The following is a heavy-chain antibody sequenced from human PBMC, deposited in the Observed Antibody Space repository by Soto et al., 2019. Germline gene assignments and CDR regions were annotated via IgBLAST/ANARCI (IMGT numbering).Heavy chain of an antibody. Sequence: QVQLQQWGAGLLKPSETLSLTCAVYGGSFSGYYWSWIRQPPGKGLEWIGEINHSGSTNYNPSLKSRVTISVDTSKNQFSLKLSSVTAADTAVYYGARGGGYSSHAFDIGGQGTMVTVSS. CDR2: INHSGST. CDR1: GGSFSGYY. J-gene: IGHJ3*02. CDR3: ARGGGYSSHAFDI. V-gene: IGHV4-34*01. D-gene: IGHD6-19*01.